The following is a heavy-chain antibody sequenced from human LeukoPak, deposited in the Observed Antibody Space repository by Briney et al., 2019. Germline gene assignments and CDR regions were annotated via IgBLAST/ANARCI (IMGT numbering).Heavy chain of an antibody. CDR2: IYYSGST. Sequence: SETLSLTCTVSGGSISSSSYYWGWIRQPPGKGQEWIGSIYYSGSTYYNPSLKSRVTISVDTSKNQFSLKLSSVTAADTAVYYCARRSGIAAAGPIDYWGQGTLVTVSS. D-gene: IGHD6-13*01. V-gene: IGHV4-39*01. J-gene: IGHJ4*02. CDR1: GGSISSSSYY. CDR3: ARRSGIAAAGPIDY.